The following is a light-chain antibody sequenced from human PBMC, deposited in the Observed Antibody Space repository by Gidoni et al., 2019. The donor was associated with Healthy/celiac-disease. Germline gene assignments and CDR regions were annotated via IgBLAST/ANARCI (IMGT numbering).Light chain of an antibody. Sequence: ELVLTQSPGTLSLSPGERATLSCRASQSVSRSYLAWYQQKPGQAPRLLIYGASSRATGIPDRVSGSGAGTDFTLTISRLEPEDFAVYYCQQYGSSRTFGQGTKVEIK. V-gene: IGKV3-20*01. CDR1: QSVSRSY. J-gene: IGKJ1*01. CDR2: GAS. CDR3: QQYGSSRT.